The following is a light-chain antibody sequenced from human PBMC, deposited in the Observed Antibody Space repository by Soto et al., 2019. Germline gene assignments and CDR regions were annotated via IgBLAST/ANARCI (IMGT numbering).Light chain of an antibody. Sequence: DIQITQSPSSLSASVGDSVTIICRASQSISSYLNWYQQKPGKVPKLLISVASNLQSGVPSRFSGSGSGTDFTLTISSLQTEDFATYYCQQSYNTPYSFGQGTKLVIK. V-gene: IGKV1-39*01. CDR1: QSISSY. J-gene: IGKJ2*03. CDR2: VAS. CDR3: QQSYNTPYS.